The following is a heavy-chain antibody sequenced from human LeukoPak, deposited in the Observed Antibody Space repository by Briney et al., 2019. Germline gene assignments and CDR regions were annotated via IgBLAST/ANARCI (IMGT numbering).Heavy chain of an antibody. V-gene: IGHV3-30*03. J-gene: IGHJ4*02. CDR2: ISYDGSNK. Sequence: GGSLRLSCAASGFTFSNYVMHWVRQAPGKGLEWVAVISYDGSNKYYADSVKGRFTISRDNAKNSLYLQMNSLRAEDTAVYHCARGHLAAAGLGVFDYWGQGTLVTVSS. CDR1: GFTFSNYV. CDR3: ARGHLAAAGLGVFDY. D-gene: IGHD6-13*01.